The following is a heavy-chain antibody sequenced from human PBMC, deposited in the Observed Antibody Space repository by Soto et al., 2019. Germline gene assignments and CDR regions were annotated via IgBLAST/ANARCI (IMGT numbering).Heavy chain of an antibody. CDR3: ARHNYDFWSGYSGPYYFDY. V-gene: IGHV4-39*01. CDR1: GGSISSSSYY. Sequence: KTSETLSLTCTVSGGSISSSSYYWGWIRQPPGKGLEWIGSIYYSGSTYYNPSLKSRVTISVDTSKNQFSLKLSSVTAADTAVYYCARHNYDFWSGYSGPYYFDYWGQGTLVTVSS. J-gene: IGHJ4*02. CDR2: IYYSGST. D-gene: IGHD3-3*01.